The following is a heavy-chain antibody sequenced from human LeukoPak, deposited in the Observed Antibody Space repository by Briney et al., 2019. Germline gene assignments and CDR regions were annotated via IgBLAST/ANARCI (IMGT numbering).Heavy chain of an antibody. V-gene: IGHV3-48*03. CDR2: ISSSGTTI. J-gene: IGHJ3*02. CDR3: VRAALGYCSGGTCYFYAFDI. CDR1: GFTFSTYE. D-gene: IGHD2-15*01. Sequence: GGSLRLSCAASGFTFSTYEMNWVRQAPGKGLEWVSYISSSGTTIYYADSVKGRFTISRDNAKNSLYLQMNSLRAEDTAVYYCVRAALGYCSGGTCYFYAFDIWGQGTMVTVSS.